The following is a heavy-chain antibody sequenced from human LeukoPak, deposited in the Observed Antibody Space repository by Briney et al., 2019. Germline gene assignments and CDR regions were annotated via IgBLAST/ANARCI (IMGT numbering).Heavy chain of an antibody. CDR3: AREAHSSGPFDY. V-gene: IGHV1-69*04. Sequence: SVKVSCKASGGTFSSYAISWVRQAPGQGLEWMGRIIPILGIANYAQKFQGRVTITEDKSTSTAYMELSSLRSEDTAVYYCAREAHSSGPFDYWGQGTLVTVSS. J-gene: IGHJ4*02. CDR1: GGTFSSYA. D-gene: IGHD6-6*01. CDR2: IIPILGIA.